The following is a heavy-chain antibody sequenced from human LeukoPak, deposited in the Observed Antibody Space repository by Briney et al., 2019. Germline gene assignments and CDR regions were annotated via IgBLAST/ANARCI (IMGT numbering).Heavy chain of an antibody. Sequence: GGPLRLSCAASGFTFSSYGMSWVRQAPGKGLEWVSAISGSGGSTYYADSVKGRFTISRDNAKNTVYLQMNSLRAEDTAVYYCARGGQYSTSPIDYWGQGTLVTVSS. D-gene: IGHD6-6*01. CDR2: ISGSGGST. J-gene: IGHJ4*02. CDR3: ARGGQYSTSPIDY. V-gene: IGHV3-23*01. CDR1: GFTFSSYG.